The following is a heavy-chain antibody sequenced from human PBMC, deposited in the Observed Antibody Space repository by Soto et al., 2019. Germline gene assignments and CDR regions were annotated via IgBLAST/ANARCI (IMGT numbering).Heavy chain of an antibody. J-gene: IGHJ2*01. CDR1: GYTFTDYG. Sequence: QVQLVQSGAEVEKPGASVKVSCKASGYTFTDYGITWVRQAPGQGLEWMGWISAYNGHTNYVQKLQGRVNMTTDTSTTTAYMELRSLRSDDTAVYYCARVGLGFDFWSVYRGHFWYSDLWGRGTLVTVSS. CDR2: ISAYNGHT. V-gene: IGHV1-18*01. D-gene: IGHD3-3*01. CDR3: ARVGLGFDFWSVYRGHFWYSDL.